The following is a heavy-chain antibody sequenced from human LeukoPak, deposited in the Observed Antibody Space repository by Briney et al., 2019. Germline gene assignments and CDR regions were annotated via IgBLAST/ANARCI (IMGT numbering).Heavy chain of an antibody. J-gene: IGHJ4*02. CDR3: ARGLTMMRYFDY. CDR1: GGSISSYY. CDR2: IYYSGST. V-gene: IGHV4-59*01. Sequence: SETLSLTCTVSGGSISSYYWSWIRQPPGKRLEWIGYIYYSGSTNYNPSLKSRVTISVDTSKNQFSLKLSFVTAADTAVYYCARGLTMMRYFDYWGQGTPVTVSS. D-gene: IGHD3-22*01.